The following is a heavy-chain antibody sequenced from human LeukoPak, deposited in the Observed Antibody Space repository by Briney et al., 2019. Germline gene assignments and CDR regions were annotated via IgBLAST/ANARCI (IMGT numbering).Heavy chain of an antibody. CDR2: IFHTGNT. J-gene: IGHJ6*02. CDR3: ASTSTYYYASGTFHRAEFGLDV. V-gene: IGHV4/OR15-8*02. D-gene: IGHD3-10*01. CDR1: GGSISNS. Sequence: SETLSLTCDVSGGSISNSCSWVRQPPGKGLEWIGEIFHTGNTNYNPSLQSRVTISLDKAKKQVSLQLSSVTAADTAIYYCASTSTYYYASGTFHRAEFGLDVWGQGTTVTVSS.